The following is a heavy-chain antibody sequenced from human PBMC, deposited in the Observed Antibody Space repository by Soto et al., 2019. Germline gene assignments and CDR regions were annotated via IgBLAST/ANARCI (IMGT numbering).Heavy chain of an antibody. V-gene: IGHV1-46*01. J-gene: IGHJ6*02. D-gene: IGHD3-22*01. CDR2: IIPSCGRA. CDR1: GDTFTSYS. CDR3: ARDRYYDSSGYYGLYGMDV. Sequence: GASVKVSCKACGDTFTSYSMRWVRQAPGQGLEWMGVIIPSCGRASYAQKFQGRVTMTGDKSTSTAYMELSSLRSEDTAVYYCARDRYYDSSGYYGLYGMDVWGQGTTVTVSS.